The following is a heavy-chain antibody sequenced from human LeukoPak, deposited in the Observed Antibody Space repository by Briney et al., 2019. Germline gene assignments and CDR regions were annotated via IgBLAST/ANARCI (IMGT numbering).Heavy chain of an antibody. D-gene: IGHD1-26*01. CDR2: ISGSGGST. V-gene: IGHV3-23*01. CDR3: AKDRWGIVGATTEPY. J-gene: IGHJ4*02. CDR1: GFTFSSYA. Sequence: GGSLRLSCAASGFTFSSYAMSWVRQAPGKGLEWVSAISGSGGSTYYADSVKGRFTISRDNSKNTLYLQMNSLRAEDTAVYYCAKDRWGIVGATTEPYWGQGTLVTVSS.